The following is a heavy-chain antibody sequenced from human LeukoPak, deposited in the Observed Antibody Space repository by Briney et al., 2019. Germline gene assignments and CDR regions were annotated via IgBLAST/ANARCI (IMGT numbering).Heavy chain of an antibody. J-gene: IGHJ4*02. CDR2: IYYSGST. CDR3: ARIIDGYYPNDY. Sequence: SGPTLVKPSETLSLTCTVSGGSISSSSYYWGWIRQPPGKGLEWIGSIYYSGSTYYNPSLKSRVTISVDTSKNQFSLKLSSVTAADTAVYYCARIIDGYYPNDYWGQGTLVTVSS. V-gene: IGHV4-39*01. D-gene: IGHD3-22*01. CDR1: GGSISSSSYY.